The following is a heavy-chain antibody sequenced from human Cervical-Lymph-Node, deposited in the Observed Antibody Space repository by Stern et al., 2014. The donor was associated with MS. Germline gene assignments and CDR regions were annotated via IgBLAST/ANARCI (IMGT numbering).Heavy chain of an antibody. J-gene: IGHJ6*02. V-gene: IGHV1-69*01. CDR3: ARDCSSTSCYDYYYYGMDV. Sequence: QMQLVQSGAEVKKPGSSVKVSCKASGGTFSSYAIRWVRQAPGQGLEWMGGIIPIFGTANYAQKFQGRVTITADESTSTAYMELSSLRSEDTAVYYCARDCSSTSCYDYYYYGMDVWGQGTTVTVSS. CDR1: GGTFSSYA. D-gene: IGHD2-2*01. CDR2: IIPIFGTA.